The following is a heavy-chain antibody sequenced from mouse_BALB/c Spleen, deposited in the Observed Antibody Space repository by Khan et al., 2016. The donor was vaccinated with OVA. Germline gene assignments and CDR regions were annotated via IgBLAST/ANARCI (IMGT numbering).Heavy chain of an antibody. CDR1: GFSLTTYG. V-gene: IGHV2-4-1*01. CDR3: ARNTYMYHFTC. D-gene: IGHD2-14*01. Sequence: QVQLKQSGPGLLQPSQSLSITCTVSGFSLTTYGVHWVRQSPGKGLEWLGLIWSGGNTDYNTAFIYRLSISKDNSKSQVFFKMNSLQADDTAIYCSARNTYMYHFTCWGQGTLVTVSA. J-gene: IGHJ3*01. CDR2: IWSGGNT.